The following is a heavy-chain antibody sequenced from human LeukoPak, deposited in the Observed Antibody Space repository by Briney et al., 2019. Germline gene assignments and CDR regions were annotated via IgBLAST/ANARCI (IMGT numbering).Heavy chain of an antibody. CDR2: IYYSGST. J-gene: IGHJ4*02. CDR3: AGQYCSGGSCQLDY. D-gene: IGHD2-15*01. CDR1: GGSISSYY. V-gene: IGHV4-59*01. Sequence: SETLSLTCTVSGGSISSYYWSWIRQPPGKGLEWIGYIYYSGSTNYNPSLKSRVTIPVDTSKNQFSLKLSSVTAADTAVYYCAGQYCSGGSCQLDYWGQGTLVTVSS.